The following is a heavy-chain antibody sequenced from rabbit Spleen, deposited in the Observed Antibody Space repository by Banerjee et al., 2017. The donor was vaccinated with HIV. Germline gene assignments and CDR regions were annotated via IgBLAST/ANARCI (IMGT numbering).Heavy chain of an antibody. CDR2: IYSALYYT. CDR3: ARGYADIGDPHYFSL. Sequence: QSLQESGGGLFQPGGSLALTCKASGFAFNSVYDMCWVRQAPGKGLEWIGYIYSALYYTYYATWAKGRFTISKTSSTTVTLQMTSLTAADTATYYCARGYADIGDPHYFSLWGPGTLVTVS. D-gene: IGHD2-1*01. J-gene: IGHJ4*01. CDR1: GFAFNSVYD. V-gene: IGHV1S40*01.